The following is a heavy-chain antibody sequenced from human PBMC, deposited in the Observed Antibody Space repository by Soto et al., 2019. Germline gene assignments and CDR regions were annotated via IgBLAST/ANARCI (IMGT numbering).Heavy chain of an antibody. V-gene: IGHV4-61*01. CDR1: GGSVSSGSYY. CDR2: IYYTGSA. CDR3: ARGGNSGTILGFGY. J-gene: IGHJ4*02. Sequence: SETLSLTCTVSGGSVSSGSYYWTWIRQPPGKGLEWIGYIYYTGSANYNPSLKSRVTISVDTSKNQFSLKLSSVTAADTAVYYCARGGNSGTILGFGYWGQGTLVTVSS. D-gene: IGHD1-26*01.